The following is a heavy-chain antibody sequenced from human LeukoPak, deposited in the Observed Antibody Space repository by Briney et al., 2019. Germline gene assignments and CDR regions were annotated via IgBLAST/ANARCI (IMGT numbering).Heavy chain of an antibody. V-gene: IGHV1-2*02. D-gene: IGHD5-24*01. Sequence: VKVSCKASGYTFTGYYMHWVRQAPGQGLEWMGWINPNSGGTNYVQKFQGRVTMTRDTSISTAYMELSSLRSEDTAVYYCARHEGDGYDYRPFDYWGQGILVTVSS. CDR2: INPNSGGT. CDR3: ARHEGDGYDYRPFDY. J-gene: IGHJ4*02. CDR1: GYTFTGYY.